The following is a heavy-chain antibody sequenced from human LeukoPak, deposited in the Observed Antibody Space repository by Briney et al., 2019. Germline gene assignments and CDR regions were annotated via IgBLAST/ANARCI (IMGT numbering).Heavy chain of an antibody. V-gene: IGHV1-69*06. D-gene: IGHD4-17*01. Sequence: SVKVSCMASGGTFSSYAICWVRQPPAQGPEWMGGIIPIFGTANYAQKLQGRVTITADKSTSTDYMELSSLRSEDTVVYYCARNPHDYGDYSYYYYYGTDVWGKGTTVTVSS. J-gene: IGHJ6*04. CDR1: GGTFSSYA. CDR3: ARNPHDYGDYSYYYYYGTDV. CDR2: IIPIFGTA.